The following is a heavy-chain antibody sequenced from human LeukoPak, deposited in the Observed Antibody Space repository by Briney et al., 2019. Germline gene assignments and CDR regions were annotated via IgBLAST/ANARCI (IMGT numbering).Heavy chain of an antibody. CDR3: ARGGRGGSNHFDY. J-gene: IGHJ4*02. CDR2: ISGYNGNT. D-gene: IGHD1-26*01. Sequence: ASVKVSCEASRSILSGNFMHWVRQAPGQGLEWMGGISGYNGNTKYGQDFQGRVTMTTDTSTTTAYMELRSLRSADTAVYYCARGGRGGSNHFDYWGQGTLVTVSS. CDR1: RSILSGNF. V-gene: IGHV1-18*04.